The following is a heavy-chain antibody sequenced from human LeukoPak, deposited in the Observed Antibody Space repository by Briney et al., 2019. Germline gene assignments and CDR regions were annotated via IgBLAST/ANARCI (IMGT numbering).Heavy chain of an antibody. J-gene: IGHJ4*02. V-gene: IGHV3-30*02. CDR3: AKTGNFGGDDY. D-gene: IGHD3-10*01. Sequence: GGSLRLSCAASGFTFSTYGMQWARQAPGSGLEWVAFIRNDGSNEYYADSVKGRFTISRDNSKNTLYLQMNSLRAEDTAVYYCAKTGNFGGDDYWGQGTLVTVSS. CDR2: IRNDGSNE. CDR1: GFTFSTYG.